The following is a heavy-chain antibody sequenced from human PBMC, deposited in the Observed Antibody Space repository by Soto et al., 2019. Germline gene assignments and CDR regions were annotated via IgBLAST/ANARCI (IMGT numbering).Heavy chain of an antibody. D-gene: IGHD6-13*01. CDR1: GGTFSSYT. J-gene: IGHJ6*02. CDR2: IIPILGIA. CDR3: ARASKEVSSSWYDYDYYYGMDV. Sequence: GASVKVSCKASGGTFSSYTISWVRQAPGQGLEWMGRIIPILGIANYAQKFQGRVTITADKSTSTAYMGLSSLRSEDTAVYYCARASKEVSSSWYDYDYYYGMDVWGQGTTVTVSS. V-gene: IGHV1-69*02.